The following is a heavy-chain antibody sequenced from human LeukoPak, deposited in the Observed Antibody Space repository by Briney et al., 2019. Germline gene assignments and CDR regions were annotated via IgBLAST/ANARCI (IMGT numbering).Heavy chain of an antibody. CDR2: MNPNSGNA. CDR3: ARGVYYYDSSGYVDAFDI. CDR1: GYTFTSYD. Sequence: ASVKVSCKASGYTFTSYDTNWVRQATGQGLEWMGWMNPNSGNAGYAQKFQGRVTMTRNTSISTAYMELSSLRSEDTAVYYCARGVYYYDSSGYVDAFDIWGQGTMVTVSS. V-gene: IGHV1-8*01. D-gene: IGHD3-22*01. J-gene: IGHJ3*02.